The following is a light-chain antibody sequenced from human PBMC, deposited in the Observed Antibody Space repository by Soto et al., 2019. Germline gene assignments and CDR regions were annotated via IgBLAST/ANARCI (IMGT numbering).Light chain of an antibody. Sequence: QSALTQPRSVSGSPGQSVTISCTGTSSDVGAYNYDSWHQQHPGKAPKLVIYDVTQRPSGVPDRFSASKSGITASLTISGLQAEDEADYYCCSYAAGDSFKFGGGTKVTVL. CDR3: CSYAAGDSFK. CDR1: SSDVGAYNY. V-gene: IGLV2-11*01. CDR2: DVT. J-gene: IGLJ2*01.